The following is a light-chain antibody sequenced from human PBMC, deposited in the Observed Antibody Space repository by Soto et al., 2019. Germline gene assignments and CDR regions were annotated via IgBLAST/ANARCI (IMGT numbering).Light chain of an antibody. V-gene: IGLV2-14*01. CDR1: SSDIGGYNY. Sequence: QSVRTQPASVSGSPGQSITVSCTGTSSDIGGYNYVSWYQQHPDKAPKLMIYDVTNRPSGVSNRFSASKSGNTASLTISGLQAEDEADYYCTSYTSSGTYVFGTGNKVPVL. CDR2: DVT. J-gene: IGLJ1*01. CDR3: TSYTSSGTYV.